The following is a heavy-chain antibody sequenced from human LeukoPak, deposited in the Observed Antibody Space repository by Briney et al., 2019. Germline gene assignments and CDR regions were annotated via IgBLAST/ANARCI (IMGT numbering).Heavy chain of an antibody. CDR1: GFTFDHFG. V-gene: IGHV3-20*04. CDR3: ARAQIAVVTATGPLDY. D-gene: IGHD2-21*02. J-gene: IGHJ4*02. Sequence: GGSLRLSCAASGFTFDHFGMTWVRQAPGKGLEWDSSINWNGGNTNYADSVEGRFTISRDNAENSLYLQMNSLSVEDTAFYYCARAQIAVVTATGPLDYWGQGIQVTVSS. CDR2: INWNGGNT.